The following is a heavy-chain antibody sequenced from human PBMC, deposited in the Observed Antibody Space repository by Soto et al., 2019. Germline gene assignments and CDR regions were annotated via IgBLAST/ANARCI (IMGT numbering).Heavy chain of an antibody. CDR3: ARAYYDFWRGYESFVF. Sequence: GASVKVSCKASGYTFTSYDINWVRQATGQGLEWMGWMNPNSGNTGYAQKFQGRVTVTRNTSISTAYMELSSLRSEDTAVYYCARAYYDFWRGYESFVFWGQTPFVTGSS. D-gene: IGHD3-3*01. CDR1: GYTFTSYD. J-gene: IGHJ4*03. CDR2: MNPNSGNT. V-gene: IGHV1-8*01.